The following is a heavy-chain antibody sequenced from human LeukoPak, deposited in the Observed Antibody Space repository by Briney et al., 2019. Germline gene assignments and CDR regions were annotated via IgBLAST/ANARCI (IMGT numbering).Heavy chain of an antibody. D-gene: IGHD4-11*01. CDR2: ITSSSTNT. J-gene: IGHJ4*02. CDR1: GFTFSTYS. V-gene: IGHV3-21*01. Sequence: GGSLRLSCAASGFTFSTYSMHWVRQAPGKGLEWVSSITSSSTNTYYADSVKGRFTISRDNAENSLYLQMNSLRAEDTAVYYCAKLLGDVTTFDYWGQGTLVTVSS. CDR3: AKLLGDVTTFDY.